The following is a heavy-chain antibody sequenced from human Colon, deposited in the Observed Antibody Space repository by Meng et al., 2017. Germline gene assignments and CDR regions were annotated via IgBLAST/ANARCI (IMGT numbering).Heavy chain of an antibody. J-gene: IGHJ4*02. CDR3: ARHGGYYQDY. V-gene: IGHV4-4*02. CDR1: GGSITTNSY. CDR2: IDHRGDP. Sequence: AHLLVSGPGLVTPSGTLPITCAVSGGSITTNSYWSWVRQSPEKGLEWIGQIDHRGDPYYNPSLKSRVTMSVDRSKSQVSLQLTSVTAADTAVYYCARHGGYYQDYWGQGTLVTVSS. D-gene: IGHD4-23*01.